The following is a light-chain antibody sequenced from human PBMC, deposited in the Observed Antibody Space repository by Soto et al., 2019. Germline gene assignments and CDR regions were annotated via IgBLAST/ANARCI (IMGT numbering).Light chain of an antibody. J-gene: IGLJ1*01. CDR1: SSDVGGYNY. V-gene: IGLV2-14*01. CDR3: SSYTSSPRGYV. Sequence: QSVLTQPASVSGSPGQSITISCTGTSSDVGGYNYVSWYQQHPGKAPKLMIYDVSNRPSGVSNRFSGSKSGNTASLTISGLQAEDEADYYCSSYTSSPRGYVFGTGTKLTVL. CDR2: DVS.